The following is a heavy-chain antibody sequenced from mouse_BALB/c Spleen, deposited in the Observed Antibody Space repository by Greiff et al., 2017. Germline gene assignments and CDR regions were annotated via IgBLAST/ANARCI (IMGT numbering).Heavy chain of an antibody. V-gene: IGHV5-4*02. CDR3: ARHYYGSSYDAMDY. CDR1: GFTFSDYY. Sequence: EVKLVESGGGLVKPGGSLKLSCAASGFTFSDYYMYWVRQTPEKRLEWVATISDGGSYTYYPDIVKGRFTISRDNAKNNLYLQMSSLKSEDTAMYYCARHYYGSSYDAMDYWGQGTSVTVSS. CDR2: ISDGGSYT. D-gene: IGHD1-1*01. J-gene: IGHJ4*01.